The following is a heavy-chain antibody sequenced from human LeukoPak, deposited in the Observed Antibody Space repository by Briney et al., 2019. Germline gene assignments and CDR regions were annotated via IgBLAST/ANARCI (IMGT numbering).Heavy chain of an antibody. CDR3: ARGADYYDSSGYYEEQNFDY. J-gene: IGHJ4*02. D-gene: IGHD3-22*01. CDR2: INHSGST. CDR1: GGSFSGYY. V-gene: IGHV4-34*01. Sequence: SETLSLTCAVYGGSFSGYYWSWIRQPPGKGLEWIGEINHSGSTNYNPSLKSRVTISVDTSKNQFSLKLSSVTAADTAVYYCARGADYYDSSGYYEEQNFDYWGQGTLVTVSS.